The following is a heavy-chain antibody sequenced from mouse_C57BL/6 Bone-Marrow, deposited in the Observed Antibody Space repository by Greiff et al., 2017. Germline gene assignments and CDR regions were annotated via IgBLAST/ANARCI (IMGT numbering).Heavy chain of an antibody. CDR2: ITYDGSST. Sequence: EVKLVESEGGLVQPGSSLKLSCTASGFTFSDYYMAWVRQVPEKGLEWVANITYDGSSTYYLDSLKSRFIISRDNAKNILYLQMSSLKSEDTATYYCARDSDWSYAMDYWGQGTSVTVSS. V-gene: IGHV5-16*01. J-gene: IGHJ4*01. CDR3: ARDSDWSYAMDY. D-gene: IGHD2-13*01. CDR1: GFTFSDYY.